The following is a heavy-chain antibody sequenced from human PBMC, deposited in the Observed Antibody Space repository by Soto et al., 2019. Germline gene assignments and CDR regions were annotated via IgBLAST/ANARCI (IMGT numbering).Heavy chain of an antibody. V-gene: IGHV4-30-4*01. Sequence: QVQLQESGPGLVKPSQTLSLTCTVSGGSINSAAYFWSWIRQPPGKGLEWIGYISYSGTTYNNPSLKTRLNISKDASKNQFSLRLTSVTAADTAVYYCASATVTAGVFRYWGQGTLVTVSS. J-gene: IGHJ4*02. CDR1: GGSINSAAYF. CDR3: ASATVTAGVFRY. CDR2: ISYSGTT. D-gene: IGHD4-17*01.